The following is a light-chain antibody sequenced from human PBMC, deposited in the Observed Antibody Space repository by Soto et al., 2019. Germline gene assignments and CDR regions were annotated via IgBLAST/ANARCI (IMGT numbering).Light chain of an antibody. CDR1: QSVSAGY. CDR3: QQRSNWPRT. Sequence: DIVLTQSPGTLSLSPGERATLSCRASQSVSAGYFAWYQQRPGQAPRLLISGASSRATGIPDRFSGSGSGTDFTLTITRVEPEDFAVYYCQQRSNWPRTFGQGTKVDIK. CDR2: GAS. V-gene: IGKV3D-20*02. J-gene: IGKJ1*01.